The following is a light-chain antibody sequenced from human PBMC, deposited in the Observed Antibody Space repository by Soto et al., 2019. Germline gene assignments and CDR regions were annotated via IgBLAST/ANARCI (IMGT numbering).Light chain of an antibody. Sequence: EIVLTQSPGTLSLSPGERATLSCRASQSVSNNYLAWYQQKPGQAPRLLIYVASTRAPGIPARSSGSGSGTEFTLTISSLQSEDFAVYYCQQYNNWPITFGRGTRLEIK. CDR1: QSVSNN. J-gene: IGKJ5*01. V-gene: IGKV3-15*01. CDR2: VAS. CDR3: QQYNNWPIT.